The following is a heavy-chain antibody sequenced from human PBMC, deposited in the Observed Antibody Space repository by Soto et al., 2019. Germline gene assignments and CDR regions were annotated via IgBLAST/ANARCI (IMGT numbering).Heavy chain of an antibody. J-gene: IGHJ3*02. CDR1: GFTFDDDT. D-gene: IGHD3-10*01. CDR3: AKDFYYGAGSYTGSGALDI. CDR2: ISWDGSGT. V-gene: IGHV3-43*01. Sequence: EVQLVESGGVVVPPGGSLRLSCAAYGFTFDDDTLDWVRQAPGKGMEWVSLISWDGSGTYYADSVKGRFTISRDNSKKSLYLQMNSLRTEDTALYYCAKDFYYGAGSYTGSGALDIRGQGTMVTVSS.